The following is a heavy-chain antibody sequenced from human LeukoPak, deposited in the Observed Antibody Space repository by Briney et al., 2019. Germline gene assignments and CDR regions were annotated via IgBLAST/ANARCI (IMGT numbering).Heavy chain of an antibody. D-gene: IGHD3-10*01. V-gene: IGHV3-23*01. CDR1: GFTFSGYA. J-gene: IGHJ4*02. Sequence: GGSLRLSCAASGFTFSGYAMSWVRQAPGKGLEWVSAISGSGDSTYYADSVKGRFTISRDNSKNTLYLQMNSLRAEDTAVYYCAKVRSIMVRGVIDYWGQGTLVTVSS. CDR2: ISGSGDST. CDR3: AKVRSIMVRGVIDY.